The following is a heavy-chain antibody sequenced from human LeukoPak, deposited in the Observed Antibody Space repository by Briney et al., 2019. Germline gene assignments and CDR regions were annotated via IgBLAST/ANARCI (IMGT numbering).Heavy chain of an antibody. Sequence: SETLSLTCTVSXGSIXXXXYYXSXIRQPXXXXXXXXGYIYYSGSTYYNPSLKSRVTISVDTSKNQFSLKLSSVTAADTAVYYCARGYDYGDYWTYLDYWGQGTLVTVSS. CDR1: XGSIXXXXYY. CDR2: IYYSGST. D-gene: IGHD4-17*01. J-gene: IGHJ4*02. V-gene: IGHV4-30-4*01. CDR3: ARGYDYGDYWTYLDY.